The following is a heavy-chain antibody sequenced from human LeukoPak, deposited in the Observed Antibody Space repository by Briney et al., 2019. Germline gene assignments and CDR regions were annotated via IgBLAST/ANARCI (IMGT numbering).Heavy chain of an antibody. J-gene: IGHJ4*02. CDR3: ASQITMVRGDDY. CDR1: GFTFSDYY. CDR2: ISSSGSTI. D-gene: IGHD3-10*01. Sequence: PGGSLRLSCAAPGFTFSDYYMSWIRQAPGKGLEWVSYISSSGSTIYYADSVKGRFTISRDNAKNSLYLQMNSLRAEDTAVYYCASQITMVRGDDYWGQGTLVTVSS. V-gene: IGHV3-11*04.